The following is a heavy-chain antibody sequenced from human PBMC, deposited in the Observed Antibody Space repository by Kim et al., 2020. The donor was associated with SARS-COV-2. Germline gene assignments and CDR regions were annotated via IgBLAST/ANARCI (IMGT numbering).Heavy chain of an antibody. Sequence: GGSLRLSCSASGFTFTNHVMVWVRQAPGKGLEYLSAINKDGTSTYYADSVKGRFTISRDNSKNTLMLQMSSLRPDDTAVYFCAKDTSGDYVWYFDLWGRG. CDR1: GFTFTNHV. V-gene: IGHV3-64D*09. J-gene: IGHJ2*01. CDR3: AKDTSGDYVWYFDL. D-gene: IGHD4-17*01. CDR2: INKDGTST.